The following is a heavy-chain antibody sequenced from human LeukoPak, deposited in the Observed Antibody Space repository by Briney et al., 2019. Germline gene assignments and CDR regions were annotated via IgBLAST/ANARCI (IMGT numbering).Heavy chain of an antibody. CDR1: GGSVSSGSYY. V-gene: IGHV4-61*01. D-gene: IGHD3-10*01. CDR2: IYYSGST. CDR3: ARSEWFGELVYYFDY. Sequence: PSETLSLTCTVSGGSVSSGSYYWSWIRQPPGKGLEWIGYIYYSGSTNYNPSPKSRVTISVDTSKNQFSLKLSSVTAADTAVYYCARSEWFGELVYYFDYWGQGTLVTVSS. J-gene: IGHJ4*02.